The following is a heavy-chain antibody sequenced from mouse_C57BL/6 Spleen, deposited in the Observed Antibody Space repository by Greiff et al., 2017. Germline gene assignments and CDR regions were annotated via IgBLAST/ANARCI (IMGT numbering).Heavy chain of an antibody. Sequence: EVNLVESGGDLVKPGGSLKLSCAASGFTFSDYGMHWVRQAPEKGLEWVAYISSGSSTIYYADTVKGRFTISRDNAKNTLFLQMTSLRSEDTAMYYCARPYYYGSSYGFAYWGQGTLVTVSA. J-gene: IGHJ3*01. CDR3: ARPYYYGSSYGFAY. CDR2: ISSGSSTI. D-gene: IGHD1-1*01. V-gene: IGHV5-17*01. CDR1: GFTFSDYG.